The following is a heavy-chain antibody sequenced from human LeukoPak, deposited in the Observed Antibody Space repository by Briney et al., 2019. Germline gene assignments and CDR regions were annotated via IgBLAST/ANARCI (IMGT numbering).Heavy chain of an antibody. D-gene: IGHD3-22*01. CDR1: GGSFSGYY. CDR3: ARDRYYYDSSGYSFDY. V-gene: IGHV4-34*01. J-gene: IGHJ4*02. CDR2: INHSGST. Sequence: PSETLSLTCAVYGGSFSGYYWSWIRQPPGKGLEWIGEINHSGSTNYNPPLKSRVTISVDTSKNQFSLKLSSVTAADTAVYYCARDRYYYDSSGYSFDYWGQGTLVTVSS.